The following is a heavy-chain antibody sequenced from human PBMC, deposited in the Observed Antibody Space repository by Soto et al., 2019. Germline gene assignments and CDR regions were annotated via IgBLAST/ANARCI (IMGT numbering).Heavy chain of an antibody. Sequence: QVQLVESGGGVVQPGRSLRLSCAASGFTFSSYAMHWVRQAPGKGLEWVAVISYDGSNKYYADSVKGRFTISRDNSKNTLYLQMNSLRAEDTAVYYCARGGDTAMVFVKYYYGMDVWGQGTTVTVSS. CDR3: ARGGDTAMVFVKYYYGMDV. CDR2: ISYDGSNK. V-gene: IGHV3-30-3*01. J-gene: IGHJ6*02. CDR1: GFTFSSYA. D-gene: IGHD5-18*01.